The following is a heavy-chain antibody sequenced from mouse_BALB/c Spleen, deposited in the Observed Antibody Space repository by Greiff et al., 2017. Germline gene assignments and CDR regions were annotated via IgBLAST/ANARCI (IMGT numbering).Heavy chain of an antibody. V-gene: IGHV2-3*01. J-gene: IGHJ4*01. CDR1: GFLLTSYG. Sequence: QVQLQQSGPGLVAPSQSLSITCIVSGFLLTSYGVSWVRQPPGKGLEWLGVIWGDGSTNYHSALLSRLSISKDNSKSQVFLKLNCMQTDDTATYSSAKRVGHYGDGAMDYRGQGTSVTVSS. CDR2: IWGDGST. D-gene: IGHD2-1*01. CDR3: AKRVGHYGDGAMDY.